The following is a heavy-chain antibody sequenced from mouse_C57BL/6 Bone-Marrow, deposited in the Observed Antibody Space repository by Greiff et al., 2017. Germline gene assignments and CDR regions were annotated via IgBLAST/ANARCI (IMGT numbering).Heavy chain of an antibody. V-gene: IGHV1-82*01. CDR3: ARSGLGRGRDD. D-gene: IGHD4-1*01. CDR1: GYAFSSSW. Sequence: QVQLQQSGPELVKPGASVKISCKASGYAFSSSWMNWVKQRPGKGLEWIGRIYPGDGDTNYNGKFKGKATLTADKSSSTAYMQLSSLTSEDSAVYFCARSGLGRGRDDWGQGTTLTVSS. CDR2: IYPGDGDT. J-gene: IGHJ2*01.